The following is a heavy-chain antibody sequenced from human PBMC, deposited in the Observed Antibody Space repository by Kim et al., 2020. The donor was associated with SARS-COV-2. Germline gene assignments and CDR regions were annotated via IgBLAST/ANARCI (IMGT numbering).Heavy chain of an antibody. V-gene: IGHV1-2*02. CDR3: ARVLHRKFYDSRAAGY. D-gene: IGHD3-22*01. Sequence: ASVKVSCKASGYTFTGYYMHWVRQAPGQGLEWMGWINPNSGGTNYAQKFQGRVTMTRDTSISTAYMELSRLRSDDTAVYYCARVLHRKFYDSRAAGYWGQGTLVTVSS. CDR1: GYTFTGYY. J-gene: IGHJ4*02. CDR2: INPNSGGT.